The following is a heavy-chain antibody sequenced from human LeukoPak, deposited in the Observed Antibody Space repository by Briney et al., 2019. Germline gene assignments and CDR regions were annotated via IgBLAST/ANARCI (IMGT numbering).Heavy chain of an antibody. J-gene: IGHJ4*02. CDR2: VSHDGSNK. CDR1: GFRFSNYG. Sequence: GRSLRLSCAASGFRFSNYGMHWVRQAPGKGLEWVAVVSHDGSNKHYADSVKGRFTISRDNSMNTLHLQMNSLRGDDTAVYFCVRDFQIGYSDYWGQGALVTVSS. V-gene: IGHV3-30*03. CDR3: VRDFQIGYSDY. D-gene: IGHD4-23*01.